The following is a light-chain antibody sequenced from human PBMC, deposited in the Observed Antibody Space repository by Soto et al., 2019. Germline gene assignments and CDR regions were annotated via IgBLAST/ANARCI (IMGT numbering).Light chain of an antibody. CDR1: ESVASSY. CDR2: GAS. J-gene: IGKJ1*01. Sequence: EIVLTQSPGTLPLFPGQAATFHCSARESVASSYLAWDQQIPGQAPRLLIYGASSRATGIPVRFSGSGSGTDFTLTITRLQPEDFAVYYCQQYGRSPWTSGQGTKVDI. V-gene: IGKV3-20*01. CDR3: QQYGRSPWT.